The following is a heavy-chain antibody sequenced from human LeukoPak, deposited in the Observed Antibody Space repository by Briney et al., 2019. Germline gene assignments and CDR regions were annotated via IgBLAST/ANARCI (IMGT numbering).Heavy chain of an antibody. Sequence: PGGSLRLSCAASGFTFSDYYMSWIRQAPGKGLEWVSYISSSSSTIYYADSVKGRFTISRDNAKNSLYLQMNSLRAEDTAVYYCARNYDYVWGSYRYLGYWGQGTLVTVSS. D-gene: IGHD3-16*02. CDR2: ISSSSSTI. CDR1: GFTFSDYY. J-gene: IGHJ4*02. V-gene: IGHV3-11*04. CDR3: ARNYDYVWGSYRYLGY.